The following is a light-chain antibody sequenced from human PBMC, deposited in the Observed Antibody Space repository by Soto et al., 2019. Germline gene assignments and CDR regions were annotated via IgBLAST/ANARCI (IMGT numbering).Light chain of an antibody. J-gene: IGLJ1*01. CDR3: AVWDASLNGHV. Sequence: QSALTQPPSASGTPGQTVTISCYGSSSNMGSNTVHWFQQFPGTAPKLLIYTNDQRPSGVPDRFSGSNSGTSASLAISGLQSEDEADYYCAVWDASLNGHVFGAGTKVTVL. CDR2: TND. CDR1: SSNMGSNT. V-gene: IGLV1-44*01.